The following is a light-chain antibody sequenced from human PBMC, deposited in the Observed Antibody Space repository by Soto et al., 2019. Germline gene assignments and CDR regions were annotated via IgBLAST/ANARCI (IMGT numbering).Light chain of an antibody. CDR2: AAS. CDR1: QSISSY. CDR3: QQSYSNPRT. J-gene: IGKJ1*01. V-gene: IGKV1-39*01. Sequence: DIQMIQSPSSLSASVGDRVAITCRASQSISSYLNWYQQKPGKAPKLLIYAASSLQSGVPSRFSGSGSGTDFTLIINNLQPEDFATYYCQQSYSNPRTFGQGTNVEI.